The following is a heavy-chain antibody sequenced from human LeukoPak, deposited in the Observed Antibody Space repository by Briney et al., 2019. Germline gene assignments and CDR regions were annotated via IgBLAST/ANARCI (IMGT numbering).Heavy chain of an antibody. CDR2: ISGSGGST. J-gene: IGHJ4*02. Sequence: GGSLRLSCAASGFTFSSYAMSWVRQAPGKGLEWVSGISGSGGSTYYADSVKGRFTISRDNSKNTLYLQMGSLRAEDMAVYYCARGDILTGYYFDYWGQGTLVTVSS. CDR1: GFTFSSYA. V-gene: IGHV3-23*01. CDR3: ARGDILTGYYFDY. D-gene: IGHD3-9*01.